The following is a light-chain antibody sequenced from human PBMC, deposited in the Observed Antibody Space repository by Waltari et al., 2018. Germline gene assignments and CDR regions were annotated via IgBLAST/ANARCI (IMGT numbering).Light chain of an antibody. CDR1: QSVSSN. CDR2: GAS. J-gene: IGKJ3*01. V-gene: IGKV3-15*01. Sequence: EIVMTQSPATLSVSPGERATLSCRASQSVSSNVAWYQQKPGQAPRLLIYGASTRATGIPARFSGRGSGTKFTLTISSLQSEDFAVYYCQQYNNWPFTFGPGTKVDIK. CDR3: QQYNNWPFT.